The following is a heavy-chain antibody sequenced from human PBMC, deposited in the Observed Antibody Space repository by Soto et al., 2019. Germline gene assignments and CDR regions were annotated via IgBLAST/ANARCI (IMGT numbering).Heavy chain of an antibody. V-gene: IGHV4-59*01. J-gene: IGHJ5*02. CDR1: GGSISSYY. D-gene: IGHD3-22*01. Sequence: PSETLSLTCTVSGGSISSYYWSWIRQPPGKGLEWIGYIYYSGSTNYNPSLKSRVTISVDTSKNQFSLNLNSVTAADAAVYFCARGGEYSSVKWFDPWGQGTLV. CDR3: ARGGEYSSVKWFDP. CDR2: IYYSGST.